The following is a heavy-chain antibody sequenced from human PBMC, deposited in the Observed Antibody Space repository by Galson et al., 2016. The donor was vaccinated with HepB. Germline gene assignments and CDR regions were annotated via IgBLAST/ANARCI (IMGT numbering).Heavy chain of an antibody. V-gene: IGHV1-18*01. CDR1: GYSFTSYG. Sequence: SVKVSCKASGYSFTSYGVSWVRQAPGQGLEWLAWISGYNGNTNHAQKLQGRVTMTTDTSTSTAYMELRSLRSNDTAVYYCARDSSGSYFGNFDLWGRGTLVIVSS. CDR3: ARDSSGSYFGNFDL. CDR2: ISGYNGNT. J-gene: IGHJ2*01. D-gene: IGHD1-26*01.